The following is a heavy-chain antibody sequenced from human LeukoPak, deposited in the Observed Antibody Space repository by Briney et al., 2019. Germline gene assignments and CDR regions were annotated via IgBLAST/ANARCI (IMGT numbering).Heavy chain of an antibody. D-gene: IGHD3-10*01. Sequence: PGGSLRLSCAASGFTFSSYAMHWVRQAPGKGLEWVAVISYDGSNKYYADSVKGRFTISRDNSKNTLYLQMNSLRAEDTAVYYCARDTAVRGVISDSFDYWGQGTLVTVSS. J-gene: IGHJ4*02. V-gene: IGHV3-30-3*01. CDR2: ISYDGSNK. CDR1: GFTFSSYA. CDR3: ARDTAVRGVISDSFDY.